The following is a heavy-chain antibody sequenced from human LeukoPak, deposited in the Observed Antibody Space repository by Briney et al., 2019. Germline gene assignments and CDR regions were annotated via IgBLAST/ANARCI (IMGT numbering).Heavy chain of an antibody. J-gene: IGHJ4*02. V-gene: IGHV3-33*08. Sequence: HAGGSLRLSCAASGFTFSTYGMHWVRQAPGKGLEWVAVIWYDGSNKYYADPVKGRFTISRDNSKNTLYLQMNSLRAEDTAVYYCARDGSSGWYWVDYWGQGTLVTVSS. CDR2: IWYDGSNK. CDR3: ARDGSSGWYWVDY. D-gene: IGHD6-19*01. CDR1: GFTFSTYG.